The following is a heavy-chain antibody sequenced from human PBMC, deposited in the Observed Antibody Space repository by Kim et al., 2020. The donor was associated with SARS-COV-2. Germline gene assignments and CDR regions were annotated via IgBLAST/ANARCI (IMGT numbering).Heavy chain of an antibody. V-gene: IGHV3-13*01. CDR2: IGTAGDT. Sequence: GGSLRLSCAASEFIFNIHDMHWVRQTTEKGLEWVSGIGTAGDTYYADSVKGRFTISREDATDSLYLQLNSLRVGDTAIYYCVKALTRVNLRGGFDWGFDSLGQGTLVTVSS. D-gene: IGHD5-12*01. CDR3: VKALTRVNLRGGFDWGFDS. J-gene: IGHJ4*02. CDR1: EFIFNIHD.